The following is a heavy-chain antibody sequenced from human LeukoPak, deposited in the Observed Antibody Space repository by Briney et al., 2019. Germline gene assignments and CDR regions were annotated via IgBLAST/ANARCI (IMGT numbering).Heavy chain of an antibody. V-gene: IGHV3-23*01. J-gene: IGHJ4*02. CDR3: AKDSETHGYFDR. Sequence: PGGSLRLSCTASGFTFSSYAVGWVCQAPGKGLEWVSAVSASGGTTYYADSVKGRFTISRDNSKNTLYLQMTSLRAEDTAIYYCAKDSETHGYFDRWGQGTPVTVSS. CDR2: VSASGGTT. D-gene: IGHD6-19*01. CDR1: GFTFSSYA.